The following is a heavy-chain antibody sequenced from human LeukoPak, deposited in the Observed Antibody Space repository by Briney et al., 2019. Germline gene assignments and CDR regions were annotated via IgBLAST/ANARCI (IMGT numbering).Heavy chain of an antibody. J-gene: IGHJ4*02. CDR1: GFTFDDYA. CDR2: ISGDGGST. Sequence: GGSLRLSYAASGFTFDDYAMHWVRQAPGKGLEWVSLISGDGGSTYYADSVKGRFTISRDNNKNSLYLQMNSLRTEDTALYYCAKYSVAGTDFDYWGQGTLVTVSS. D-gene: IGHD6-19*01. CDR3: AKYSVAGTDFDY. V-gene: IGHV3-43*02.